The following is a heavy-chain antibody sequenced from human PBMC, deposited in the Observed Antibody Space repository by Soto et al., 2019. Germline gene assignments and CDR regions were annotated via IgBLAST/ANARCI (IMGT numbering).Heavy chain of an antibody. CDR2: ISYDGTNK. Sequence: QVQLVESGGAVVQPGRSLRLSCAASGFTFSSFALHWVRQAPGKGLEWVAVISYDGTNKYYADSVKGRFTISRDNSKNTMYLQMNSLRPEDTAVYYCAKAYPQVGSNYCDYWGQGTLVTVSS. CDR1: GFTFSSFA. CDR3: AKAYPQVGSNYCDY. D-gene: IGHD2-15*01. V-gene: IGHV3-30-3*01. J-gene: IGHJ4*02.